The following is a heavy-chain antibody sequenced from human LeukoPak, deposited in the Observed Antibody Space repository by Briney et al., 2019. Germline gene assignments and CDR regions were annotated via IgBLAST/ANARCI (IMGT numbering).Heavy chain of an antibody. CDR2: INPNSGGT. Sequence: ASVTVSCKASGYTFTGYYMHWVRQAPGQGLEWMGWINPNSGGTNYAQKFQGRVTMTRDTSISTAYMELSRLRSDDTAVYYCARDLPYSSSWYNQYYYYYGMDVWGQGTTVTVSS. D-gene: IGHD6-13*01. CDR1: GYTFTGYY. J-gene: IGHJ6*02. CDR3: ARDLPYSSSWYNQYYYYYGMDV. V-gene: IGHV1-2*02.